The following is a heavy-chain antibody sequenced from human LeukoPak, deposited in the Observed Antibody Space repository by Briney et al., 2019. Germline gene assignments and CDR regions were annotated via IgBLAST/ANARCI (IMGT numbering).Heavy chain of an antibody. Sequence: TGGSLRLSCAASGFTFSSYEMNWVRQAPGKGLEWVGRIRSKANSYATAYAASVKGRFTISRDDSKNTAYLQMNSLKTEDTAVYYCTRGSSWQIDYWGQGTLVTVSS. V-gene: IGHV3-73*01. J-gene: IGHJ4*02. CDR3: TRGSSWQIDY. D-gene: IGHD6-13*01. CDR1: GFTFSSYE. CDR2: IRSKANSYAT.